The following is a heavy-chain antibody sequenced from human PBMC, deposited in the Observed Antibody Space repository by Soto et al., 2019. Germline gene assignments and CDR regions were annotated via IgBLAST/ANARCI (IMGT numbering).Heavy chain of an antibody. V-gene: IGHV4-34*12. J-gene: IGHJ6*02. CDR1: GGSFTEAY. CDR3: ARAPRELLAEGPLFLYYYYGFDV. D-gene: IGHD1-7*01. Sequence: QVHLQQWGAGLLKPSGTLSLTCTVSGGSFTEAYWTWVRQSPGRGLEWIGEVFHAGNTNYNPSLQSRLTISLDTAPKQFSRRLTSVTAAGSAVYYCARAPRELLAEGPLFLYYYYGFDVWGQGTTVIVSS. CDR2: VFHAGNT.